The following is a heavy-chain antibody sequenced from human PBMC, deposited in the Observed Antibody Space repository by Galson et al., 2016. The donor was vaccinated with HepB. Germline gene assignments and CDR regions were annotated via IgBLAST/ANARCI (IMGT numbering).Heavy chain of an antibody. CDR2: VWSDGNNK. CDR1: GFTFNSYG. D-gene: IGHD1-20*01. Sequence: RLSCAASGFTFNSYGMHWVRQAPGKGLEWVAVVWSDGNNKYYADSVRGRFTISRDNSENTLYPQMSSLRAEDTAVYYCARESGIAETPWGFHPWGQGTLVTVSS. CDR3: ARESGIAETPWGFHP. J-gene: IGHJ5*02. V-gene: IGHV3-33*01.